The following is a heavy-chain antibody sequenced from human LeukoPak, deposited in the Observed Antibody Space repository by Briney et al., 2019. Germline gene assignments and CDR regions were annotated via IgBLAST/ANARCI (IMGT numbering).Heavy chain of an antibody. CDR1: VGSISSDY. J-gene: IGHJ4*02. Sequence: SETLSLTCTVSVGSISSDYWSWIRQPPGKGLEWIWHIYDSVSTNYNPSLKSRVTISVDTSKNQFPLKLSSVTAADTAVYYCARHKFRAAAGIFDYWGQGTLVTVSS. CDR2: IYDSVST. CDR3: ARHKFRAAAGIFDY. D-gene: IGHD6-13*01. V-gene: IGHV4-59*08.